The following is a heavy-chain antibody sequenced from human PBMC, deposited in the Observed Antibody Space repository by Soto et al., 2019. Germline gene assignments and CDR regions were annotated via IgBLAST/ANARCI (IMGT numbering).Heavy chain of an antibody. D-gene: IGHD3-22*01. CDR2: IYYCVRT. Sequence: SETLSLTCTVSGGSISSYYWSWIRQPPGKGLERIGYIYYCVRTYYNPSLMSRVTISVDTSNNQFSLKLSSVTAIDTAVYYCARGRLNYYDSSGYLLDRFWFDPWGQRTLVTVSS. V-gene: IGHV4-59*08. J-gene: IGHJ5*02. CDR3: ARGRLNYYDSSGYLLDRFWFDP. CDR1: GGSISSYY.